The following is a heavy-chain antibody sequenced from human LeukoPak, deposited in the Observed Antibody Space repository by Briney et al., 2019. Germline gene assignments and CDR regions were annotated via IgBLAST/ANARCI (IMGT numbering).Heavy chain of an antibody. Sequence: GGSLRLSCAASGFTFSSYSMTWVRQAPGKGLEFISYISSSGSTIYYADSVKGRFTISRDNAKNSVYLQMNSLRVEDTAVYYCATDRGWFILDYWGQGSPVTVSS. CDR2: ISSSGSTI. D-gene: IGHD2-8*02. CDR3: ATDRGWFILDY. CDR1: GFTFSSYS. V-gene: IGHV3-48*04. J-gene: IGHJ4*02.